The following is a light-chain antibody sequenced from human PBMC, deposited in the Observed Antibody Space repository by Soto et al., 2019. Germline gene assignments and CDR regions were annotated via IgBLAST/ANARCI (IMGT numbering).Light chain of an antibody. CDR1: SSDVGNYFL. V-gene: IGLV2-23*02. Sequence: QSALTQPASVSESPGQSITISCTGSSSDVGNYFLVSWYQHHPGKAPKLIIYEVSQRSSGISDRFSGSKSGNTASLTMSGLQAEDVADYYSCSDGGGSTEVFCGRTKLTV. J-gene: IGLJ3*02. CDR2: EVS. CDR3: CSDGGGSTEV.